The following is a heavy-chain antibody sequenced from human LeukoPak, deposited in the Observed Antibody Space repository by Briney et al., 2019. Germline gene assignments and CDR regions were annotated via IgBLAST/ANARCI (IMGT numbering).Heavy chain of an antibody. J-gene: IGHJ4*02. V-gene: IGHV3-48*04. CDR3: ARDFVYF. CDR1: GFIFHPYN. D-gene: IGHD3-16*01. CDR2: ISSSGSII. Sequence: GGSLRLSCAPSGFIFHPYNMNWVRQAPGKGLEWVSYISSSGSIIYYSDSVKGRFTISRDNAKNSLYLQMNSLRAEDTAVYYCARDFVYFWGQGTLVTVSS.